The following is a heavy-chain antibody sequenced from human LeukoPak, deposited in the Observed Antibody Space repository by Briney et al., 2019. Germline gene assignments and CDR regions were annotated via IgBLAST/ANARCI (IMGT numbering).Heavy chain of an antibody. CDR3: AKGVALAVAAHFDY. CDR2: ISWNSGSI. Sequence: GGSLRLSCAASGFTFDDYAMHWVRQAPGKGLEWVSGISWNSGSIGYADSVKGRFTISRDNAKNSLYLQMNSLRAEDTASYYCAKGVALAVAAHFDYWGQGTLVTVSS. D-gene: IGHD6-19*01. CDR1: GFTFDDYA. V-gene: IGHV3-9*01. J-gene: IGHJ4*02.